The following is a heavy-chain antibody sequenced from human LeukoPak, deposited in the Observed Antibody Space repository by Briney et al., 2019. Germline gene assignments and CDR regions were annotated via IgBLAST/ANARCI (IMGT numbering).Heavy chain of an antibody. CDR1: GCTFSNYA. Sequence: GGSLRLSCSASGCTFSNYAIHWVRQAPGQGLEYVSTISDNGGNTNYADSVKGRFTISRDNSKNTLYLQMSSLRPEDTAVYYCVKAAGSWYGYFDYWGQGTLVTVSS. D-gene: IGHD6-13*01. CDR2: ISDNGGNT. CDR3: VKAAGSWYGYFDY. J-gene: IGHJ4*02. V-gene: IGHV3-64D*06.